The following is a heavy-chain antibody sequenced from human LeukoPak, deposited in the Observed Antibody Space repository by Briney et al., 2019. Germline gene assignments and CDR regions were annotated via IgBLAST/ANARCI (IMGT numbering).Heavy chain of an antibody. Sequence: PSETLSLTCAVYGGSFSGYYWSWIRQPPGKGLEWIGEINHSGSTNYNPSLKSRVTISVGTSKNQFSLKLSSVTAADTAVYYCARGVVAAAGTIGRFDYWGQGTLVTVSS. J-gene: IGHJ4*02. D-gene: IGHD6-13*01. CDR2: INHSGST. CDR1: GGSFSGYY. V-gene: IGHV4-34*01. CDR3: ARGVVAAAGTIGRFDY.